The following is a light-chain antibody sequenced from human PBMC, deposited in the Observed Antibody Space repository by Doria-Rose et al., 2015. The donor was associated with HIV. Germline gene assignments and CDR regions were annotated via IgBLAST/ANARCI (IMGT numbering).Light chain of an antibody. V-gene: IGKV3-20*01. J-gene: IGKJ1*01. CDR1: QSFSSTY. CDR2: DGS. Sequence: FTQSPGTLSLSPVERATLSCRASQSFSSTYLAWYQQKPGQAPSLLIYDGSTRATGIPDRFSASGSGTDFTLTINRLEPEDFALYYCHQYGTSWTFGQGTKVEI. CDR3: HQYGTSWT.